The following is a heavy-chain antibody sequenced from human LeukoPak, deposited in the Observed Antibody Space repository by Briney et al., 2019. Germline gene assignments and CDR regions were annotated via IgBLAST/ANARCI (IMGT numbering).Heavy chain of an antibody. CDR2: ISSSSRTI. CDR3: AKSRVQGFDP. D-gene: IGHD1-1*01. V-gene: IGHV3-48*01. J-gene: IGHJ5*02. Sequence: GGSLRLSCAASGFTFSNHNMNWVRQAPGKGLEWVSDISSSSRTIYYANSVKGRFTISRDNAKNSLYLQMNSLRAEDTAVYYCAKSRVQGFDPWGQGTLVTVSS. CDR1: GFTFSNHN.